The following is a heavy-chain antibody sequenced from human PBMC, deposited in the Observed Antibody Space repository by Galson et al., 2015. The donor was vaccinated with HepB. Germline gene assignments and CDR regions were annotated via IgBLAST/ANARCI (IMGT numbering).Heavy chain of an antibody. CDR1: GPAFSSHG. Sequence: SLRLSCAASGPAFSSHGMHWVRQTPGKGLEWVALIWLDGSKDYYADSVKGRFTISRDNSNNILYLQMNNLRVEDTAVYYCARYSGDSRAFASGGQGPLVSVSS. J-gene: IGHJ4*02. CDR3: ARYSGDSRAFAS. V-gene: IGHV3-33*01. D-gene: IGHD2-15*01. CDR2: IWLDGSKD.